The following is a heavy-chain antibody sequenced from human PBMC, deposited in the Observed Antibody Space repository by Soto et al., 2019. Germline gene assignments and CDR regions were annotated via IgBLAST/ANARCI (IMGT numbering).Heavy chain of an antibody. Sequence: PGGSLRLSCAASGFTFSSYAMSWVRQAPGKGLEWVSAISGSGGSTYYADSVKGRFTISRDNSKNTLYLQMNSLRAEDTAVYYCAKGSNYCSSTSCFGMDVWGKGTTVTVSS. V-gene: IGHV3-23*01. CDR1: GFTFSSYA. J-gene: IGHJ6*04. CDR3: AKGSNYCSSTSCFGMDV. D-gene: IGHD2-2*01. CDR2: ISGSGGST.